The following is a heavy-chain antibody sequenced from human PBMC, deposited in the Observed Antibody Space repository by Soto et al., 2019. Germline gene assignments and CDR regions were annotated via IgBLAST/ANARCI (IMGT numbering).Heavy chain of an antibody. Sequence: PSETLSLTCTVSGGSISTRSSYWGWIRQPPGKGLEWIGSIYYIGNTYYNPSLKSRVAISIDSSKTRFSLNLNSVTTADTAVYYCARDTRWEAAAGTSGYYYYYGMDVWGQGTTVTVSS. D-gene: IGHD6-13*01. V-gene: IGHV4-39*02. CDR3: ARDTRWEAAAGTSGYYYYYGMDV. CDR2: IYYIGNT. J-gene: IGHJ6*02. CDR1: GGSISTRSSY.